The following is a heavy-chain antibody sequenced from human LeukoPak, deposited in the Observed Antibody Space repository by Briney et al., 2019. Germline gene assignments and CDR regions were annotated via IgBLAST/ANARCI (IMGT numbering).Heavy chain of an antibody. CDR1: GGSISSSSYY. Sequence: SETLSLTCIVPGGSISSSSYYWAWIRQPPGKGLEWIGTFSSGGSAYYNPSLTSRVSISKDTSDNQFSLRLYSVTAADTAVYYCARKQTGTMYDVWGQGTQVTVSS. CDR2: FSSGGSA. CDR3: ARKQTGTMYDV. J-gene: IGHJ4*02. D-gene: IGHD1-7*01. V-gene: IGHV4-39*07.